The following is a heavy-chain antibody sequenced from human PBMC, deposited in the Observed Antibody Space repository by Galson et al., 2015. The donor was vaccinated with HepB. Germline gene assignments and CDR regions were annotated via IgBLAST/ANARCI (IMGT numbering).Heavy chain of an antibody. Sequence: SLRLSCAGSGFRFKSYGIQWIRQAPGKGLEWVALIWHSGREKYYSDSMRGRFMVYRDNSKNTVYLQMNSLESDDTAVYYCARDPGQDGGMDVWGQGTTVTVSS. V-gene: IGHV3-33*08. D-gene: IGHD5-24*01. CDR2: IWHSGREK. J-gene: IGHJ6*02. CDR3: ARDPGQDGGMDV. CDR1: GFRFKSYG.